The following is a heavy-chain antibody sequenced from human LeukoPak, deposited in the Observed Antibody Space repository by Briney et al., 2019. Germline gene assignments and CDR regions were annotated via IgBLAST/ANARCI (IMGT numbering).Heavy chain of an antibody. D-gene: IGHD1-1*01. J-gene: IGHJ4*02. CDR1: GFTVSRNY. Sequence: PGGSLRLSCAASGFTVSRNYMSWVRQAPRKGLEWVLVIYADGTTYYADSVKGRSTISRDNSKNTLYLQMNSLRAEDTAAYYCARDLEGYFDYWGQGTLVTVSS. CDR2: IYADGTT. CDR3: ARDLEGYFDY. V-gene: IGHV3-53*01.